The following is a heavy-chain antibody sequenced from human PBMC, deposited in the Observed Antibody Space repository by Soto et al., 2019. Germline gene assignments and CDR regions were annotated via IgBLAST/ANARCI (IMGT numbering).Heavy chain of an antibody. V-gene: IGHV4-4*02. CDR1: GGSISSSNW. J-gene: IGHJ6*02. Sequence: SETLSLTCAVSGGSISSSNWWSWVRQPPGKGLEWIGEIYHSGSTNYNPSLKSRVTISVDKSKNQFSLKLSSVTAADTAVYYCARVPISSSWPPGYYYYDMDVWGQGTTVTVSS. CDR3: ARVPISSSWPPGYYYYDMDV. CDR2: IYHSGST. D-gene: IGHD6-13*01.